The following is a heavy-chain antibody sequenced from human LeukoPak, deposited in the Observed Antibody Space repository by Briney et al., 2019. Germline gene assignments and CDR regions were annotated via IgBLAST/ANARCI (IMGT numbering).Heavy chain of an antibody. Sequence: ASVEVSCKASGYTFTGYYMHWVRQAPGQVLEWMGRINPNSGGTNYAQKFQGRVTMTRDTSIGTAYMELSRLRSNDTAVYYCARDFVVVPAAMIQYNWFDPWGQGTLVTVSS. J-gene: IGHJ5*02. V-gene: IGHV1-2*06. D-gene: IGHD2-2*01. CDR2: INPNSGGT. CDR1: GYTFTGYY. CDR3: ARDFVVVPAAMIQYNWFDP.